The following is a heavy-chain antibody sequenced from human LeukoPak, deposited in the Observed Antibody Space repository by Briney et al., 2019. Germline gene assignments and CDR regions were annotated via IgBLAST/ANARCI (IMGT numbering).Heavy chain of an antibody. Sequence: TGGSLRLSCGAPGYTFSDYTMNWVRQAPGKGPEWISYISSGGSVMHYADSVKGRFTISRDNVENSLYLQMNSLRVEDTAVYYCTRDLEYWGQGVLVTVSS. CDR1: GYTFSDYT. CDR2: ISSGGSVM. V-gene: IGHV3-48*01. CDR3: TRDLEY. J-gene: IGHJ4*02.